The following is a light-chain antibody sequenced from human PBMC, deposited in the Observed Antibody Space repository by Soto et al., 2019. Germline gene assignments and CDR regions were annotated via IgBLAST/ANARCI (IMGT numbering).Light chain of an antibody. CDR3: QQRGKWPPYT. CDR1: QSVSSY. V-gene: IGKV3-11*01. Sequence: IVLTQSPATLSLSPGERATLSCRASQSVSSYLAWYQQQPGQAPRLLIYDASNNTTGIPPRFSGSGSGTDFTLNISSLEHEDFAVYYCQQRGKWPPYTFGQGTKLEIK. J-gene: IGKJ2*01. CDR2: DAS.